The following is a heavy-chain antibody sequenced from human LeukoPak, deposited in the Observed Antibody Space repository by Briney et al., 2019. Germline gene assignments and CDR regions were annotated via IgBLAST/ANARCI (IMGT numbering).Heavy chain of an antibody. J-gene: IGHJ4*02. D-gene: IGHD6-13*01. CDR1: GFTLSSYS. V-gene: IGHV3-21*04. CDR2: ISSSSSYI. CDR3: AKGSLGSWYYFDY. Sequence: GGSLRLSCAASGFTLSSYSMNWVRQAPGKGLEWVSSISSSSSYIYYADSVKGRFTISRDNAKNSLYLQMNSLRAEDTAVYYCAKGSLGSWYYFDYWGQGTLVTVSS.